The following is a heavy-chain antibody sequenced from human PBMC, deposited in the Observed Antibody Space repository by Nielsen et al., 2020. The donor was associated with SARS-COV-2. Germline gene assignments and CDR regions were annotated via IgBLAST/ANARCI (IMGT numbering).Heavy chain of an antibody. Sequence: SVKVSCKASGGTFSSYAISWVRQAPGQGLEWMGGIIPIFGTVNYAQKFQGRVTITADKSTSTAYMELSSLRSEDTAVYYCARALGGYCSGGSCYPYYYYGMDVWGQGTTVTVSS. CDR2: IIPIFGTV. J-gene: IGHJ6*02. D-gene: IGHD2-15*01. V-gene: IGHV1-69*06. CDR3: ARALGGYCSGGSCYPYYYYGMDV. CDR1: GGTFSSYA.